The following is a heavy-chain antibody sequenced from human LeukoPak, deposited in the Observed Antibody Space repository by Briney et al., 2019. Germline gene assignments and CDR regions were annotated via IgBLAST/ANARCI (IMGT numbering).Heavy chain of an antibody. CDR3: ASDRSYDKGPLDY. CDR2: INPNSGDT. CDR1: GYTFTDYY. V-gene: IGHV1-2*04. D-gene: IGHD3-22*01. Sequence: ASMKVSCKASGYTFTDYYMPWGRQAPGQGLEWMWGINPNSGDTKCAEKLQGWITMTRDTSISTAYMELSRLTSDDTAVYYCASDRSYDKGPLDYWGQGTLVTVSS. J-gene: IGHJ4*02.